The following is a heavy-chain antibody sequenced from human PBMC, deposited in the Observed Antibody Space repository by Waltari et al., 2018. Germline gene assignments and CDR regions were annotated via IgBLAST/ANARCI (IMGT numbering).Heavy chain of an antibody. CDR2: ISSRGRTI. D-gene: IGHD3-3*01. V-gene: IGHV3-48*03. Sequence: EVQLVESGGGLVQPGGSLRLSCAASGFTFSSYEMKWVRQAPGKGLEWVSYISSRGRTIYYADSVKGRFTISRDNAKNSLYLQMNSLRAEDTAVYYCARAGRFLEWLPIYYYYGMDVWGQGTTVTVSS. J-gene: IGHJ6*02. CDR1: GFTFSSYE. CDR3: ARAGRFLEWLPIYYYYGMDV.